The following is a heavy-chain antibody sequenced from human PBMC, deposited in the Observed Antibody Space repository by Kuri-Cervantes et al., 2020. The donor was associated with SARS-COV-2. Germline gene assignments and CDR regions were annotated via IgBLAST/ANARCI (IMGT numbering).Heavy chain of an antibody. D-gene: IGHD6-19*01. Sequence: GSLRLSCTVSGGSISSYYWSWIRQPPGKGLEWIGYIYYSGSTNYNPSLKSRVTISVDTSKDQFSLKLSSVTAADTAVYYCARQAYSSGGYYYGVDVWGQGTTVTVSS. CDR3: ARQAYSSGGYYYGVDV. CDR2: IYYSGST. CDR1: GGSISSYY. V-gene: IGHV4-59*08. J-gene: IGHJ6*02.